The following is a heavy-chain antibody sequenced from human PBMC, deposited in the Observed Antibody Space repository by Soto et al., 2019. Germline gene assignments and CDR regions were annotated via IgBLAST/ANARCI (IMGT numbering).Heavy chain of an antibody. Sequence: PSQTLSLTCAVSGVSDNSTTCWSWVRQPPGKGLEWIAEIHHIGSVIHNPSLRCRVILAIDWSKNQFSLTRTSVTAADTAVYYCVSSPVANLGVVSIPNYFDWWGPGTLVTVSS. J-gene: IGHJ4*02. D-gene: IGHD3-3*01. CDR3: VSSPVANLGVVSIPNYFDW. CDR1: GVSDNSTTC. CDR2: IHHIGSV. V-gene: IGHV4-4*02.